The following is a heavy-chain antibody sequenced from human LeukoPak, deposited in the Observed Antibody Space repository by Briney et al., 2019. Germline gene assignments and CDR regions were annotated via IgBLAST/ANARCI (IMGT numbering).Heavy chain of an antibody. CDR3: ARRPMDPVAGFYRHWFDP. J-gene: IGHJ5*02. CDR2: INTKNGDT. CDR1: GYTLTYNN. V-gene: IGHV1-18*01. Sequence: ASVKVSCKASGYTLTYNNISWVRQAPGQGLEWMGWINTKNGDTNYAQKLQGRVTMTTDTSTNTAYMELRSLRSDDTAVYYCARRPMDPVAGFYRHWFDPWGQGTLVTVSS. D-gene: IGHD6-19*01.